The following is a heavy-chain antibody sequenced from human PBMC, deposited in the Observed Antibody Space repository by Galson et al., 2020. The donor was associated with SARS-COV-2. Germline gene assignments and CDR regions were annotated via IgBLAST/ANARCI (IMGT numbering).Heavy chain of an antibody. D-gene: IGHD3-3*01. V-gene: IGHV4-61*02. CDR1: GGSISSGSYY. CDR3: ARDNPYYDFWSGYQVNWYFDL. Sequence: SETLSLTCTVSGGSISSGSYYWSWIRQPAGKGLKWIGRIYTSGSTNYNPSLKSRVTISVDTSKNQFSLKLSSVTAADTAVYYCARDNPYYDFWSGYQVNWYFDLWGRGTLVTVSS. CDR2: IYTSGST. J-gene: IGHJ2*01.